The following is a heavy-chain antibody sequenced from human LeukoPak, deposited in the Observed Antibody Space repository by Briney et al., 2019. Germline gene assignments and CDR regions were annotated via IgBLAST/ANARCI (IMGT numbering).Heavy chain of an antibody. CDR3: TRPRWDY. J-gene: IGHJ4*02. CDR2: INHSGST. Sequence: PSETLSLTCAVYGGSFSGYYWSWIRQPPGKGLEWIGEINHSGSTNYNPSLKSRVTISVDTSKNQFSLKLSSVTAADTAVYYCTRPRWDYWGQGTLVTVSS. D-gene: IGHD5-24*01. CDR1: GGSFSGYY. V-gene: IGHV4-34*01.